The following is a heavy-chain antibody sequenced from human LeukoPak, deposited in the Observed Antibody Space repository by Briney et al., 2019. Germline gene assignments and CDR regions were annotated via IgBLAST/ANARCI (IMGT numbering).Heavy chain of an antibody. CDR2: IYTSGST. J-gene: IGHJ6*03. Sequence: SQTLSLTCTVSGGSISSGSYYWSWIRQPAGKGLGWIGRIYTSGSTNYNPSLKSRVTISVDTSKNQFSLKLSSVTAADTAVYYCARAYYYYYYMDVWGKGTTVTVSS. V-gene: IGHV4-61*02. CDR3: ARAYYYYYYMDV. CDR1: GGSISSGSYY.